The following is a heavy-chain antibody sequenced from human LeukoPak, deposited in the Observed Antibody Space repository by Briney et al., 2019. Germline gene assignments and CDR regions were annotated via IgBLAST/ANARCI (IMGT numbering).Heavy chain of an antibody. J-gene: IGHJ4*02. CDR1: GFTFSSYA. CDR3: ARDPYRTLRITGTPLPRFDY. CDR2: ISYDGNNK. D-gene: IGHD1-7*01. Sequence: HPGGSLRLSCAASGFTFSSYAMHWVRQAPGKGLEWVAVISYDGNNKYYADSVKGRFTISRDNSENTLYLQMNSLRAEDTAVYYCARDPYRTLRITGTPLPRFDYWGQGTLVTVSS. V-gene: IGHV3-30-3*01.